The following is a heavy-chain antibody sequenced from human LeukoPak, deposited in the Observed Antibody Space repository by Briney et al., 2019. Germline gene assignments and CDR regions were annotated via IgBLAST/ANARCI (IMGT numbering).Heavy chain of an antibody. CDR1: GFAFDEHG. CDR3: ARAPITGPFYVDY. CDR2: INWSGGST. J-gene: IGHJ4*02. V-gene: IGHV3-20*04. Sequence: GGSLRLSCTASGFAFDEHGMSWVRQVPGKGLEWVSGINWSGGSTGYSDPLRGRFTISRNNAKNSLYLQMDSLRAEDAALYYCARAPITGPFYVDYWGQGTLVTVSS. D-gene: IGHD1-14*01.